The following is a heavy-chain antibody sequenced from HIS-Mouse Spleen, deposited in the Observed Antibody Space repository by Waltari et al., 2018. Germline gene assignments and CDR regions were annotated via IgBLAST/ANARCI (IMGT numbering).Heavy chain of an antibody. D-gene: IGHD1-26*01. CDR1: GFTFSRYG. V-gene: IGHV3-30*18. CDR3: AKEGLIVGATNWFDP. CDR2: ISYDGSNK. Sequence: QVQLVESGGGVVQPGRSLRLSCAASGFTFSRYGLHWVRQAPGKGLEWVAVISYDGSNKYYADSVKGRFTISRDNSKNTLYLQMNSLRAEDTAVYYCAKEGLIVGATNWFDPWGQGTLVTVSS. J-gene: IGHJ5*02.